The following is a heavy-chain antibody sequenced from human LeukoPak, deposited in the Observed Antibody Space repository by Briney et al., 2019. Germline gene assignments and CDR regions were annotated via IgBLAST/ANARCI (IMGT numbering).Heavy chain of an antibody. V-gene: IGHV3-15*07. Sequence: GGSLRPSCAASDFTFSSAWMSWVRQAPGKGLEWVGRIKSKTDGGTSDLAAPVKGRFFISRDDSRDTMYLQMNSLKNEDTAMYYCVTGRTPDYGDYRGAFDFWAQGTMVTVSS. CDR3: VTGRTPDYGDYRGAFDF. CDR1: DFTFSSAW. CDR2: IKSKTDGGTS. J-gene: IGHJ3*01. D-gene: IGHD4-17*01.